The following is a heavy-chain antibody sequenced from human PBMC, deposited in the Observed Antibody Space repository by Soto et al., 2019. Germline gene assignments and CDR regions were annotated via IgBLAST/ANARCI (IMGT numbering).Heavy chain of an antibody. CDR2: IYYSGGT. CDR3: ARGVGSGSLHWFDP. J-gene: IGHJ5*02. Sequence: QVQLQESGPGLVKPSETLSLTCTVSGDSISNYYWNWIRQPPGKGLEWIGHIYYSGGTNYNPSLKTRFSISVDTSNNQFPRKLTSVTAADTAGYYRARGVGSGSLHWFDPWGQGTMVTVSS. CDR1: GDSISNYY. V-gene: IGHV4-59*01. D-gene: IGHD3-10*01.